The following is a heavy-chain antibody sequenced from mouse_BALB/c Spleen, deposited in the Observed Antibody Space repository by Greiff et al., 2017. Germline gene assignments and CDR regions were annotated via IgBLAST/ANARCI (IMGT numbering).Heavy chain of an antibody. J-gene: IGHJ4*01. Sequence: DVHLVESGGGLVQPGGSRKLSCAASGFTFSSFGMHWVRQAPEKGLEWVAYISSGSSTIYYADTVKGRFTISRDNPKNTLFLQMTSLRSEDTAMYYCARYPRNYAMDYWGQGTSVTVSS. CDR3: ARYPRNYAMDY. CDR2: ISSGSSTI. V-gene: IGHV5-17*02. CDR1: GFTFSSFG.